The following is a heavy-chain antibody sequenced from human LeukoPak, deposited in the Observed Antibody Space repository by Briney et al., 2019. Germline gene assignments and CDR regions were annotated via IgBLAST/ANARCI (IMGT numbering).Heavy chain of an antibody. CDR3: ARARWSSIHY. J-gene: IGHJ4*02. Sequence: GASVTVSFKSSGYTFTSYDINWVRQATGQGLEWMGWMNPNSGNTGYAQKFQGRVTMTSNTSISTDYMELNSLRSEDTAVYYCARARWSSIHYWGQGTLVTVSS. CDR2: MNPNSGNT. D-gene: IGHD4-23*01. V-gene: IGHV1-8*01. CDR1: GYTFTSYD.